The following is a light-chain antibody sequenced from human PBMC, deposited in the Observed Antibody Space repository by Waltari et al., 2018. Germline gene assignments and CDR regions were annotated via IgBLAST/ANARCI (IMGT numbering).Light chain of an antibody. Sequence: DIQMTQSPSTLSASVGDRVTITCRASQSIDTWLAWYQQKPGKAPKLLIYKASNLENGVPSRFSGSGSGTEFTLTISSLQPDDFATYYCQQYNSYSTFGQGTKLEI. J-gene: IGKJ2*01. CDR3: QQYNSYST. CDR1: QSIDTW. V-gene: IGKV1-5*03. CDR2: KAS.